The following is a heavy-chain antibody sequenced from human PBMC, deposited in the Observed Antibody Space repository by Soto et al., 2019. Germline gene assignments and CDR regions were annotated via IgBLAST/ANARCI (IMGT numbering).Heavy chain of an antibody. Sequence: GGSLRLSCAASGFTFSSYGMHWVRQAPGKGLEWVAVISYDGSNKYYADSVKGRFTISRDNSKNTLYLQMNSLRAEDTAVYYCANVVRSGYYDYWGQGTLVTVSS. V-gene: IGHV3-30*18. CDR1: GFTFSSYG. CDR2: ISYDGSNK. D-gene: IGHD3-22*01. CDR3: ANVVRSGYYDY. J-gene: IGHJ4*02.